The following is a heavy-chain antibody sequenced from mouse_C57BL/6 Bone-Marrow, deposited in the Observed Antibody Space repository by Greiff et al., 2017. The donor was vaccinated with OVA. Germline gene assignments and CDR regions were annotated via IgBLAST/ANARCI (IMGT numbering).Heavy chain of an antibody. Sequence: EVKVVESGGGLVQPGGSLKLSCAASGFTFSDYYMYWVRQTPEKRLEWVAYISNGGGSTYYPDTVKGRFTISRDNAKNTLYLQMSRLKSEDTAMYYCARIDGYYVYFDYWGQGTTLTVSS. J-gene: IGHJ2*01. D-gene: IGHD2-3*01. V-gene: IGHV5-12*01. CDR3: ARIDGYYVYFDY. CDR2: ISNGGGST. CDR1: GFTFSDYY.